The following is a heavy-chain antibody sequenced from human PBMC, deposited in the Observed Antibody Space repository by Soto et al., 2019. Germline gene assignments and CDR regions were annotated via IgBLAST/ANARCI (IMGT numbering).Heavy chain of an antibody. D-gene: IGHD1-7*01. J-gene: IGHJ4*02. V-gene: IGHV3-53*04. Sequence: PGGSLRLSCAASGFNVSTNYMNWVRQAPGKGLEWVSVFYVGGNTYYADSVRGRFTISRHNSKNTLYLQMNSLRVEDTAVYYCAGGPGWNYFPEWGLGTLVTVSS. CDR1: GFNVSTNY. CDR3: AGGPGWNYFPE. CDR2: FYVGGNT.